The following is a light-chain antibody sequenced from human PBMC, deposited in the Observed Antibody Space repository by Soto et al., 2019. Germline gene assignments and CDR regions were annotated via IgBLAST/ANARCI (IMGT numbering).Light chain of an antibody. CDR2: DAT. Sequence: DIQMTQSSSSLSASVGDRVTITCQASQDISDFLNWYQQKPGKAPKLLIYDATNLETGVPSRFSGSGSGTDFTFTIRSLQPEDIATYYCQQYDNPMYTFGQGTKLEI. V-gene: IGKV1-33*01. J-gene: IGKJ2*01. CDR1: QDISDF. CDR3: QQYDNPMYT.